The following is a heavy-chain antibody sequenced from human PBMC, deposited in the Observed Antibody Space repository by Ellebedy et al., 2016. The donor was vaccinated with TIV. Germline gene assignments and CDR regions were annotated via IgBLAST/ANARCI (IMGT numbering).Heavy chain of an antibody. CDR3: ARVRTVTTLDH. J-gene: IGHJ4*02. CDR2: MSYSGST. D-gene: IGHD4-17*01. V-gene: IGHV4-59*01. CDR1: GGSISSYY. Sequence: SETLSLTCTVSGGSISSYYWSWIRQSPGKGLEWIGDMSYSGSTNYNPSLTSRVTISVDTSKNQFSLRLSAVTAADTAVYYCARVRTVTTLDHWGQGIQVTVSA.